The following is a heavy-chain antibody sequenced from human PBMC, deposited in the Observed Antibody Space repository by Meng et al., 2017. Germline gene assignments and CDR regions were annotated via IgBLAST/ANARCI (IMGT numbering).Heavy chain of an antibody. J-gene: IGHJ2*01. CDR2: INPSGGST. CDR3: ARDALLRIAAAVSHSDLYWYFDL. V-gene: IGHV1-46*01. D-gene: IGHD6-13*01. Sequence: QGQRVEAGAEGKKPGATVKASCKESGYTFTSYYMHWVRQAPGQGLEWMGIINPSGGSTSYAQKFQGRVTMTRDTSTSTVYMELSSLRSEDTAVYYCARDALLRIAAAVSHSDLYWYFDLWGRGTLVTVSS. CDR1: GYTFTSYY.